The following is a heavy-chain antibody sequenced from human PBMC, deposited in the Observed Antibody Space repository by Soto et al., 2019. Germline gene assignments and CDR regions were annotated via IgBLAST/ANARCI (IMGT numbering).Heavy chain of an antibody. V-gene: IGHV3-21*01. J-gene: IGHJ5*01. Sequence: PGGSLRLSCAASGSTFSRYGMNWLCQAPGKGLEWVASISSSTSYVYYADSVKGRFSTSRDNAKNILYLEMYALRTEDTAVYYCARDPSEGRVGNWFESWGQGTLVTV. CDR3: ARDPSEGRVGNWFES. CDR1: GSTFSRYG. CDR2: ISSSTSYV. D-gene: IGHD2-2*01.